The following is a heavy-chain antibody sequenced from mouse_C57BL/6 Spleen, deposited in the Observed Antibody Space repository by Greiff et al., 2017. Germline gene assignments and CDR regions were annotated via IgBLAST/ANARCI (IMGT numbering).Heavy chain of an antibody. D-gene: IGHD1-1*01. CDR3: AIYYGSSPLFDY. Sequence: VQLQQPGAELVMPGASVKLSCKASGYTFTSYWMHWVKQRPGQGLEWIGEIDPSDSYTNYNQKFKGKSTLTVDKSSSTAYMQLSSLTSEDSAVYYCAIYYGSSPLFDYWGQGTTLTVSS. J-gene: IGHJ2*01. V-gene: IGHV1-69*01. CDR1: GYTFTSYW. CDR2: IDPSDSYT.